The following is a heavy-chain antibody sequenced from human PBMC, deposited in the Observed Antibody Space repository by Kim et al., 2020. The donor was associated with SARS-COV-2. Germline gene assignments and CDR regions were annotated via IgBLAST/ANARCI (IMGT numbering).Heavy chain of an antibody. CDR3: ARPSSSHFDF. D-gene: IGHD3-10*01. V-gene: IGHV3-33*01. J-gene: IGHJ4*02. Sequence: YADSVRCRFTISRDFSENKVYLQMDSLSAGNTAVYYCARPSSSHFDFWGQGTLVSVSS.